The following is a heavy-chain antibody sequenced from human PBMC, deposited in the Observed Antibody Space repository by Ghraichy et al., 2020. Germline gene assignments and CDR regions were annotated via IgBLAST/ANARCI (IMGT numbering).Heavy chain of an antibody. Sequence: GGSLRLSCAASGFTFSSYWMSWVRQAPGKGLEWVANIKQDGSEKYYVDSVKGRFTISRDNAKNSLYLQMNSLRAEDTAVYYCARFATGGWYCSSTSCYVGAFDIWGQGTMVTVSS. CDR1: GFTFSSYW. CDR3: ARFATGGWYCSSTSCYVGAFDI. V-gene: IGHV3-7*01. J-gene: IGHJ3*02. D-gene: IGHD2-2*01. CDR2: IKQDGSEK.